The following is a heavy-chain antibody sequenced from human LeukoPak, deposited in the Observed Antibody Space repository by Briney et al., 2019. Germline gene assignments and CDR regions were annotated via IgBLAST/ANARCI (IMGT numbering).Heavy chain of an antibody. CDR3: AREDIEMVAFDF. J-gene: IGHJ4*02. CDR1: GFTFSTYS. Sequence: PGGSLRLSCAASGFTFSTYSMNWVRQAPGKGVEWVSYISNSGTIIHYADSAKGRFTISRDNAKDSLYLHIHSLRDEDTAVYYCAREDIEMVAFDFWGQGTLVTVSS. V-gene: IGHV3-48*02. CDR2: ISNSGTII. D-gene: IGHD5-12*01.